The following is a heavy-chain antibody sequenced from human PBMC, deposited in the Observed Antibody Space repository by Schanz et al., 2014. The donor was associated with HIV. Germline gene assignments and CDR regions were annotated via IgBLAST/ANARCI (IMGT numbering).Heavy chain of an antibody. CDR2: VRHDGGAT. J-gene: IGHJ5*02. V-gene: IGHV3-23*01. D-gene: IGHD2-15*01. Sequence: QVLESGGGLVQTGGSLRLSCVASGFTFSDFSMNWVRRAPGKGLEWISAVRHDGGATYYADSVKGRFTISRDNSRNILYLQMSNLRAEDTALYYCVTEQYSTISAWGQGTRVTVSS. CDR3: VTEQYSTISA. CDR1: GFTFSDFS.